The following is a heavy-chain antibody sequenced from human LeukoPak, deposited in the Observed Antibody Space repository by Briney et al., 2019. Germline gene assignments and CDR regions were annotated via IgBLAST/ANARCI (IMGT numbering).Heavy chain of an antibody. D-gene: IGHD6-19*01. V-gene: IGHV4-59*01. CDR1: GGSISSYY. Sequence: SETLSLTCTVSGGSISSYYWSWIRQPPGKGLEWIGYIYYSGSTNYNPSLKSRVTISVDTSKNQFSLKLSSVTAADTAVYYCARGVRSGRYPFDYWGQGTLVTVSS. J-gene: IGHJ4*02. CDR2: IYYSGST. CDR3: ARGVRSGRYPFDY.